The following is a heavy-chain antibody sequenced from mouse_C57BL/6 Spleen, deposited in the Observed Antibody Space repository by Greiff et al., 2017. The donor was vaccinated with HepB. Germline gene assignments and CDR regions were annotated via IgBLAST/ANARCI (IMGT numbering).Heavy chain of an antibody. CDR1: GYTFTSYW. J-gene: IGHJ3*01. V-gene: IGHV1-74*01. CDR3: AISDDDYDVLWFAY. CDR2: IHPSDSDT. Sequence: QVQLQQPGAELVKPGASVKVSCKASGYTFTSYWMHWVKQRPGQGLEWIVRIHPSDSDTNYNQKFKGKATLTVDKSSSTAYMQLSSLTSEDSAVYYCAISDDDYDVLWFAYWGQGTLVTVSA. D-gene: IGHD2-4*01.